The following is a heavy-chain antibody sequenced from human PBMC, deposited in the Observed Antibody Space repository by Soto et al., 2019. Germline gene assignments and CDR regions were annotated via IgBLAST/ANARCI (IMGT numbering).Heavy chain of an antibody. CDR1: GGSISSSSYY. CDR2: IYYSGST. D-gene: IGHD1-7*01. V-gene: IGHV4-30-4*08. J-gene: IGHJ6*02. CDR3: ARDRKITGTTATDYYYYGMDV. Sequence: SETLSLTCTVSGGSISSSSYYWGWIRQPPGKGLEWIGYIYYSGSTYYNPSLKSRVTISVDTSKNQFSLKLSSVTAADTAVYYCARDRKITGTTATDYYYYGMDVWGQGTTVTVSS.